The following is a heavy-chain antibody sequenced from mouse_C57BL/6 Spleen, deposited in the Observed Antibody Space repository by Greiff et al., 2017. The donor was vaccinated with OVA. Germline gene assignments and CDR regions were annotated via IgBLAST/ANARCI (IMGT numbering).Heavy chain of an antibody. V-gene: IGHV6-3*01. Sequence: EVKLMESGGGLVQPGGSMKLSCVASGFTFSNYWMNWVRQSPETGLEWVAQIRLKSDNYATHYAESVKGRFTISRDDSKSSVYLQMNNVRAEDTGIYYCTGVDYWGQGTTLTVSS. J-gene: IGHJ2*01. CDR1: GFTFSNYW. CDR2: IRLKSDNYAT. CDR3: TGVDY.